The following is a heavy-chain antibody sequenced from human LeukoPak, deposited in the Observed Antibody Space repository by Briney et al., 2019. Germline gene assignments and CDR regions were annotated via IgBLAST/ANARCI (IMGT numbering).Heavy chain of an antibody. J-gene: IGHJ4*02. CDR2: ISWNSGSI. CDR3: AKDGFSSGWSRYFFDY. D-gene: IGHD6-19*01. V-gene: IGHV3-9*01. CDR1: GFTFDDYA. Sequence: PGGSLRLSCAASGFTFDDYAMRWVRQAPGKGLEWVSGISWNSGSISYADSVKGRFTISRDNVKNSLYLQMNSLRAEDTALYYCAKDGFSSGWSRYFFDYWGQGTLVTVSS.